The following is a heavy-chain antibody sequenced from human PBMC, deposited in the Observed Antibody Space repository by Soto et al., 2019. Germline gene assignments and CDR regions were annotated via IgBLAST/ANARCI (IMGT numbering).Heavy chain of an antibody. V-gene: IGHV4-34*01. J-gene: IGHJ4*02. Sequence: TSETLSLTCAVYGGSFSGYYWSWIRQPPGKGLEWIGEINHSGSTNYNPSLKSRVTISVDTSKNQFSLKLSSVTAADTAVYYCARKSSGWPLRTIFDYWGQGTLVTVS. CDR1: GGSFSGYY. CDR2: INHSGST. CDR3: ARKSSGWPLRTIFDY. D-gene: IGHD6-19*01.